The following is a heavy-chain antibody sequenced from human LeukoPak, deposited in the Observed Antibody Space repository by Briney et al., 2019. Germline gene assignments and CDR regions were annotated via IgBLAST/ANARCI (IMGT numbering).Heavy chain of an antibody. D-gene: IGHD3-22*01. CDR1: GGSIISYY. J-gene: IGHJ4*02. CDR2: INHSGST. V-gene: IGHV4-34*01. Sequence: PSETLSLTCSVSGGSIISYYWSWIRQPPGKGLEWIGEINHSGSTNYNPSLKSRVTISVDTSKNQFSLKLSSVTAADTAVYYCARVPVYDSSGHYYFDCWGQGTLVTVSS. CDR3: ARVPVYDSSGHYYFDC.